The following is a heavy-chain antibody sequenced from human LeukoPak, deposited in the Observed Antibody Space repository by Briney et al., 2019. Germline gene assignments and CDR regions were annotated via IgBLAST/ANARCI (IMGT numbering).Heavy chain of an antibody. J-gene: IGHJ4*02. D-gene: IGHD1-26*01. CDR1: GGSISSYY. CDR2: IYNSGST. Sequence: SETLSLTCTVSGGSISSYYWSWIRQPPGKELEWIGYIYNSGSTNYNPSLKSRVTISLDTSKKQFSLKLSSVTAADTAVYYCARAQRSALFDYWGQGTLGTVPA. V-gene: IGHV4-59*08. CDR3: ARAQRSALFDY.